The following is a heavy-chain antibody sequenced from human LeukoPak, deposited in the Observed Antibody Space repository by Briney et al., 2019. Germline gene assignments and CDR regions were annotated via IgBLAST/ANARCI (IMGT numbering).Heavy chain of an antibody. CDR2: INPSGGST. Sequence: ASVKVSCKASGYTFTSYYMRWVRQAPGQGLEWMGIINPSGGSTSYAQKFQGRVTMTRDTSTSTVYMELSSLRSEDTAVYYCARGRYGTMGAWIEYFQHWGQGTLVTVSS. V-gene: IGHV1-46*01. J-gene: IGHJ1*01. CDR1: GYTFTSYY. D-gene: IGHD3-10*01. CDR3: ARGRYGTMGAWIEYFQH.